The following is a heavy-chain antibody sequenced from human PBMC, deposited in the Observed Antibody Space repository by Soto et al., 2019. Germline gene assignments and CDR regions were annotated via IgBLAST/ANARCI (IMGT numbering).Heavy chain of an antibody. CDR1: GGSISSYY. CDR3: ARTPTVGTYYFGY. CDR2: IYYSGNT. Sequence: SETLSLTCTVSGGSISSYYWSRIRQPPGKGLEWIGYIYYSGNTNYNPSLKSRVTISVDTSKNQFSLKLSSVTAADTAVYYCARTPTVGTYYFGYWGQGTLVTVSS. D-gene: IGHD4-17*01. J-gene: IGHJ4*02. V-gene: IGHV4-59*01.